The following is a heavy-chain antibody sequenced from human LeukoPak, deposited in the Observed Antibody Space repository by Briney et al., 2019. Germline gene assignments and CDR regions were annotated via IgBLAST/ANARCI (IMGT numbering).Heavy chain of an antibody. CDR2: ISGSGGST. CDR3: AKGIYYDSSGYRPYYFDY. V-gene: IGHV3-23*01. D-gene: IGHD3-22*01. J-gene: IGHJ4*02. CDR1: GFTFSSYA. Sequence: GGSLRLSCAASGFTFSSYAMSWVRQAPGKGLEWVSAISGSGGSTYYADSVKGRLTISRDNSKNTLYLQMNSLRAEDTAVYYCAKGIYYDSSGYRPYYFDYWGQGTLVTVSS.